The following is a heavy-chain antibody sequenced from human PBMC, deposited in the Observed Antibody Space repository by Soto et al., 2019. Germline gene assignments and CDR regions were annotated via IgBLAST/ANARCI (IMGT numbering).Heavy chain of an antibody. CDR2: VFYSGTT. CDR3: ARAAPSRISSYGMDV. Sequence: SETLSLTCNVSGGSISGNYWSWIRQTPGKGLEWIGYVFYSGTTNYNPSLESRVTILVDTSRNQFSLNLNSVTAADAAVYYCARAAPSRISSYGMDVWGQGTTVTVSS. V-gene: IGHV4-59*12. J-gene: IGHJ6*02. D-gene: IGHD6-6*01. CDR1: GGSISGNY.